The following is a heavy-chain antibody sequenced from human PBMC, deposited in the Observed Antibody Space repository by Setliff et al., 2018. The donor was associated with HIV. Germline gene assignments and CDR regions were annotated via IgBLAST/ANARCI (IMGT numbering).Heavy chain of an antibody. CDR1: GDSVGSGRYS. CDR3: AREGPGRSFDWLSGFDP. Sequence: PSETLSLTCTVSGDSVGSGRYSWTWIRQHPGKGLEWIGSVSYTGSTSYTPSLRSRVTISSDTSKNQFSLKLSSVTAADTAVYYCAREGPGRSFDWLSGFDPWGQGTLVTVSS. CDR2: VSYTGST. J-gene: IGHJ5*02. D-gene: IGHD3-9*01. V-gene: IGHV4-31*03.